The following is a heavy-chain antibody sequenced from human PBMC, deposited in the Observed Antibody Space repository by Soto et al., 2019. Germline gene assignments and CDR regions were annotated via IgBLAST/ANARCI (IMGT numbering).Heavy chain of an antibody. J-gene: IGHJ6*02. V-gene: IGHV4-34*01. Sequence: PSETLSLTCAVNGGSFSDYYWSWVRQPPGKGLEWIGEISHSESTSYNPSLKSRVTISIDTSKNQFSLKLSSVSAADTAMYYCARGLQRRFGGYKGLGYHGMDVWGQGTTVTSP. CDR1: GGSFSDYY. D-gene: IGHD5-12*01. CDR2: ISHSEST. CDR3: ARGLQRRFGGYKGLGYHGMDV.